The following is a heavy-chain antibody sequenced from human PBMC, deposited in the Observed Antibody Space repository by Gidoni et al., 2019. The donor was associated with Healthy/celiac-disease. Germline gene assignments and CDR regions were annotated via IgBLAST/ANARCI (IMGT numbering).Heavy chain of an antibody. Sequence: QVQLVESGGGVVQPGRSLRLSCAASGFTFSSYGMHWVRQAPGKGLEWVAVISYDGSNKYYADSVKGRFTISRDNSKNTLYLQMNSLRAEDTAVYYCAKEASFTMIVFFDYWGQGTLVTVSS. CDR2: ISYDGSNK. CDR3: AKEASFTMIVFFDY. CDR1: GFTFSSYG. V-gene: IGHV3-30*18. J-gene: IGHJ4*02. D-gene: IGHD3-22*01.